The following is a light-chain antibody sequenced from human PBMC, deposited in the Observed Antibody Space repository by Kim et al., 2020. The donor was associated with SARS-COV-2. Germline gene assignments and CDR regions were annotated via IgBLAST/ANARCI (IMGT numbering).Light chain of an antibody. CDR2: LNSDGSH. J-gene: IGLJ3*02. CDR3: QTWGTGIRV. Sequence: ASVKLTCTLSSGHSSYGSARHQQQPEKGPRYLMKLNSDGSHSKGDGIPDRFSGSSSGAERYLTITSLQSEDEADYYCQTWGTGIRVFGGGTQLTVL. V-gene: IGLV4-69*01. CDR1: SGHSSYG.